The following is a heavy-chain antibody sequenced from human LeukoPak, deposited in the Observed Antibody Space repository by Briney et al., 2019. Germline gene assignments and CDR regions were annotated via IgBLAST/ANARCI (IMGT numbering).Heavy chain of an antibody. D-gene: IGHD5-12*01. CDR2: ISSGSSSI. J-gene: IGHJ4*02. V-gene: IGHV3-48*04. CDR1: GFTFSTYS. Sequence: PGGSLRLSCAASGFTFSTYSMNWVRQAPGKGLEWVSYISSGSSSIYYADSVKGRFTVSRDNAKNSLYLQMNSLRPEDTAVYYCARDSGGYDYWGQGTLVTVSS. CDR3: ARDSGGYDY.